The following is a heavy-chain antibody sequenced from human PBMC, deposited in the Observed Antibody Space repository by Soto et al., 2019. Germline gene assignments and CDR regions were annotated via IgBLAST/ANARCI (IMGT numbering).Heavy chain of an antibody. CDR2: IHYSGSA. CDR3: ARGVGGSGLNWFDP. J-gene: IGHJ5*02. CDR1: GSSIIGYY. V-gene: IGHV4-59*12. Sequence: NPXERLARTGPFSGSSIIGYYWTGIRQSPERGLEWIGYIHYSGSANYNPSLNSLLTMSVDRSKSQFSMKLASVTAADTAVYYCARGVGGSGLNWFDPWGQGTLVTVYS. D-gene: IGHD6-19*01.